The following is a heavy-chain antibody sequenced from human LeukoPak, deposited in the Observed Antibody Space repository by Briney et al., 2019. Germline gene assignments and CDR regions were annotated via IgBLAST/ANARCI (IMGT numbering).Heavy chain of an antibody. V-gene: IGHV4-34*01. CDR1: GGSFSGYY. Sequence: PSETLSLTCAVYGGSFSGYYWSWIRQPPGKGLEWIGEINHSGSTNYNPSLKSRVTISVDTSKNQFSLKLSSVTAADTAVYYCARGSRSSSWYPPFYYMDVWGKGITVTVSS. D-gene: IGHD6-13*01. CDR3: ARGSRSSSWYPPFYYMDV. CDR2: INHSGST. J-gene: IGHJ6*03.